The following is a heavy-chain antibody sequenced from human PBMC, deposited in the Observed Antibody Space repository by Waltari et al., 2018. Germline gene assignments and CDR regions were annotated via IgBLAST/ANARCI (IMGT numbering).Heavy chain of an antibody. CDR2: VDPEDGKT. D-gene: IGHD1-1*01. J-gene: IGHJ4*02. CDR1: GYTFIASY. V-gene: IGHV1-69-2*01. Sequence: EVQLVQSGAEVKKPGATVKISCTASGYTFIASYMPWVQQAPGKGLEWMGRVDPEDGKTIYAEKFQGRVTITADRSTDTAYMELTRLRSEDTAVYFCARTTTFKSLDYWGQGTLVTVS. CDR3: ARTTTFKSLDY.